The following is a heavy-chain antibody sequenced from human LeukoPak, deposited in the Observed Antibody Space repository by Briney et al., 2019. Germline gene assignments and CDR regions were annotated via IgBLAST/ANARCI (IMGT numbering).Heavy chain of an antibody. Sequence: GGSLRLSCAASGFTFAGYAMSWVRQAPGQGLEWVSRISGSGSNTYYANSVKGRFTISRDNSKNTVYLQMTSLRADDTAVYYCAKDAAGYWKPFDYWGQGTLVTVSS. D-gene: IGHD1-1*01. CDR2: ISGSGSNT. CDR3: AKDAAGYWKPFDY. J-gene: IGHJ4*02. CDR1: GFTFAGYA. V-gene: IGHV3-23*01.